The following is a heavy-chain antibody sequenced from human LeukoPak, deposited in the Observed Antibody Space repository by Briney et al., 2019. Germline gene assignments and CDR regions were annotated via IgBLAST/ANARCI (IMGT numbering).Heavy chain of an antibody. CDR3: TRDQTPYY. J-gene: IGHJ4*02. CDR1: GFTFSSYS. CDR2: IASETYGGTA. V-gene: IGHV3-49*04. Sequence: GGSLGLSCAASGFTFSSYSMNWVRQAPGKGLEWVGFIASETYGGTAEYAASVKGRFTISRDDSKSIAYLQMNSLKTEDTAVYYCTRDQTPYYWGQGTLVTVSS. D-gene: IGHD2-15*01.